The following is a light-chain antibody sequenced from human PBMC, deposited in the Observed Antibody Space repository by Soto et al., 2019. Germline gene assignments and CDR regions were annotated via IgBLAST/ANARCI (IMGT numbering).Light chain of an antibody. CDR1: QTISTY. V-gene: IGKV1-39*01. CDR2: AAS. Sequence: DIQMTQSPSSLSASVGDRVTITCRASQTISTYLNWYQQKPGKAPKLLIYAASTLRSGVPSRFRGSGSGTDFTLTINSLKPEDFATYSCPQRHGIPYTFGQETKLEIK. CDR3: PQRHGIPYT. J-gene: IGKJ2*01.